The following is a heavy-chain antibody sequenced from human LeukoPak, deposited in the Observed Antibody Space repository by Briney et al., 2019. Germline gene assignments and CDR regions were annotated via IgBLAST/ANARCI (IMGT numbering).Heavy chain of an antibody. CDR2: IYHSGST. Sequence: PSETLSLTCTVSGYSISSGYYWGWIRQPPGKGLEWIGSIYHSGSTYYNPSLKSRVTISVDTSKNQFSLKLSSVTAADTAVYYCASQRITMVRGAAVDYWGQGTLVTVSS. CDR1: GYSISSGYY. D-gene: IGHD3-10*01. J-gene: IGHJ4*02. CDR3: ASQRITMVRGAAVDY. V-gene: IGHV4-38-2*02.